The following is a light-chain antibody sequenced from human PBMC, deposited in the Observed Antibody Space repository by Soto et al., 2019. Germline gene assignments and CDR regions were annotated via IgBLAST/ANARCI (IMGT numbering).Light chain of an antibody. Sequence: MVLKQSTSTLSLCQGERATLPCRASQGFXSSYLAWYQQKPGQAPSLLXDGASRRATGSPDSLSGSGSGTDFTLTISRLEPEYFARYYCQQYGSPPGTFGQGTKVDIK. V-gene: IGKV3-20*01. CDR3: QQYGSPPGT. CDR1: QGFXSSY. CDR2: GAS. J-gene: IGKJ1*01.